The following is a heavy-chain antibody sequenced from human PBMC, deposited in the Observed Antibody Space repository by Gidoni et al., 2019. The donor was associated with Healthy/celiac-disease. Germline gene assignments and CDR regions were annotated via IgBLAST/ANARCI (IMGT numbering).Heavy chain of an antibody. CDR3: AREEGYYMDV. CDR1: GFTFSSYA. CDR2: ISYDGSNK. J-gene: IGHJ6*03. V-gene: IGHV3-30-3*01. Sequence: QVQLVESGGGVVQPGRSLRISCAASGFTFSSYAMHWVRQAPGKGLEWVAVISYDGSNKYYADSVKGRFTISRDNSKNTLYLQMNSLRAEDTAVYYCAREEGYYMDVWGKGTTVTVSS.